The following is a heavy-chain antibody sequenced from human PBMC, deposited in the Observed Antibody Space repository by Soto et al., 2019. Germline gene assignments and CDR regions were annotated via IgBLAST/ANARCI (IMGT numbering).Heavy chain of an antibody. V-gene: IGHV4-34*01. CDR3: AMAASIASRNYYYYMDV. CDR1: GGSFSGYY. D-gene: IGHD6-6*01. Sequence: SETLSLTCAVYGGSFSGYYWSWIRQPPGKGLEWIGEINHSGSTNYNPSLKSRVTISVDTSKNQFSLKLSSVTAADTAVYYFAMAASIASRNYYYYMDVWGKGTTVTVSS. J-gene: IGHJ6*03. CDR2: INHSGST.